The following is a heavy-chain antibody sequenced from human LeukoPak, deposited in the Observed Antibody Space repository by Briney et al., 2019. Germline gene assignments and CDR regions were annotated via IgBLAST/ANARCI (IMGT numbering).Heavy chain of an antibody. CDR3: AKDVSYYYDSSGYNWFDP. Sequence: PGGSLRLSCAASGFTFSSSAMSWVRQAPGKGLEWVSAISNNGGYTYYADSVKGRFTISRDNSKNTLYLQMNSLRAEDTAVYYCAKDVSYYYDSSGYNWFDPWGQGTLVTVSS. CDR2: ISNNGGYT. V-gene: IGHV3-23*01. J-gene: IGHJ5*02. CDR1: GFTFSSSA. D-gene: IGHD3-22*01.